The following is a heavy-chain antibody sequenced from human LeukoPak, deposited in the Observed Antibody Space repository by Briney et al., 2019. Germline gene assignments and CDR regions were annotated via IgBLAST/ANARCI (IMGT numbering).Heavy chain of an antibody. V-gene: IGHV1-2*02. CDR2: INPNSGGT. J-gene: IGHJ5*02. CDR1: GYTFTGYY. D-gene: IGHD3-10*01. CDR3: ARGELLTSVLNWFDP. Sequence: ASVKVSCKASGYTFTGYYMDWVRQAPGQGLEWMGWINPNSGGTNYAQKFQGRVTMTRDTSISTAYMELSRLRSDDTAVYYCARGELLTSVLNWFDPWGQGTLVTVSS.